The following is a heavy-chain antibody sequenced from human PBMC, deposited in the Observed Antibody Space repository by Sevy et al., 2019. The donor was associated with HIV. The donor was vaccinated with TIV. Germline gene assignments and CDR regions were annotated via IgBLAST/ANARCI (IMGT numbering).Heavy chain of an antibody. V-gene: IGHV3-74*01. CDR1: GFISSPYW. D-gene: IGHD3-22*01. J-gene: IGHJ5*02. CDR3: AKAGYYYDSSGYNWFDP. CDR2: INPDGSIP. Sequence: GGSLRLSCTASGFISSPYWMHWVRQAPGKGLVWVSRINPDGSIPSYADAVKGRFTISRVNVKNMLYLQMNSLRAEDTDVYYCAKAGYYYDSSGYNWFDPWGQGTLVTVSS.